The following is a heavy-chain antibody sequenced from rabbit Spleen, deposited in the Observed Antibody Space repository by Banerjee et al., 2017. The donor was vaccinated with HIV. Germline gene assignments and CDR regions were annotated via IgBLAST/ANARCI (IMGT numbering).Heavy chain of an antibody. J-gene: IGHJ4*01. CDR1: GVSFNDKDV. D-gene: IGHD6-1*01. CDR2: IAGSSSGFT. V-gene: IGHV1S45*01. CDR3: ASAYSDVYFDL. Sequence: LEESGGGLVQPEGSLTLTCKASGVSFNDKDVMCWVRQAPGKGLEWISCIAGSSSGFTYSATWAKGRFTISKTSSTTVTLQMTSLTVADTATYFCASAYSDVYFDLWGPGTLVTVS.